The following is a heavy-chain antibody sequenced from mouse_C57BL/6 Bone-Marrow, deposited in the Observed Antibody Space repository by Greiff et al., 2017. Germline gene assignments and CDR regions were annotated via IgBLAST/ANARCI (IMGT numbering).Heavy chain of an antibody. CDR1: GYTFTSYW. CDR3: ARGGIYYYGSSLAWFAY. J-gene: IGHJ3*01. CDR2: IYPGSGST. V-gene: IGHV1-55*01. D-gene: IGHD1-1*01. Sequence: QVQLQPGAELVKPGASVKMSCKASGYTFTSYWITWVKQRPGQGLEWIGDIYPGSGSTNYNEKFKSKATLTVDTSSSTAYMQLSSLTSEDSAVYYCARGGIYYYGSSLAWFAYWGQGTLVTVSA.